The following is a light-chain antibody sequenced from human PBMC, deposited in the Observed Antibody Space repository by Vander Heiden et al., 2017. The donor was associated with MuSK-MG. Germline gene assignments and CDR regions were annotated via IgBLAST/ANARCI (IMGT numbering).Light chain of an antibody. V-gene: IGKV1-39*01. Sequence: IQITQSPSSLSASVGDRVTITCRASQSISSYLNWYQQKPGKAPKLLIYAASSLQSGVPSRFSGSGSGTDFTLTISSLQPEDFATYYCQQSDSTPNTFGQGTKLEIK. CDR1: QSISSY. CDR3: QQSDSTPNT. J-gene: IGKJ2*01. CDR2: AAS.